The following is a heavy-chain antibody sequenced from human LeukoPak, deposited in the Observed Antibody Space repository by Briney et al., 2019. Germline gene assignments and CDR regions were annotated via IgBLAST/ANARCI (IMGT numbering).Heavy chain of an antibody. D-gene: IGHD3-22*01. CDR2: ISAYNGNT. J-gene: IGHJ4*02. V-gene: IGHV1-18*01. CDR1: GYTFTSHG. Sequence: ASVKVSCKASGYTFTSHGISWVRQAPGQGLEWMGWISAYNGNTNYAQKLQGRVTMTTDTSTSTAYMELRSLRSDDTAVYYCARDLYYDSSGLTRDYWGQGTLVTVSS. CDR3: ARDLYYDSSGLTRDY.